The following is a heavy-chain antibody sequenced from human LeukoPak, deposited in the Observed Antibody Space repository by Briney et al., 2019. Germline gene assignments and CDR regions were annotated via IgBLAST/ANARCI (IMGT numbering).Heavy chain of an antibody. Sequence: GGSLLLSCNASGFAFGDYAVSWVRQAPGKGLEWVGFFRKKTSGGTTEYAASVKGRFTISRDDSKSIAYLDMTNLETEDTAVYYCTRPSSTSAWGALYWGQGALVTVSS. J-gene: IGHJ4*02. CDR2: FRKKTSGGTT. CDR3: TRPSSTSAWGALY. V-gene: IGHV3-49*04. CDR1: GFAFGDYA. D-gene: IGHD3-16*01.